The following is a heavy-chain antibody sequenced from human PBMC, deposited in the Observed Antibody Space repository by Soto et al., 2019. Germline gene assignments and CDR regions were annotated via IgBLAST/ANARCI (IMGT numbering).Heavy chain of an antibody. J-gene: IGHJ5*02. CDR3: ARADSGSYYWFDP. Sequence: ASVKVSCKASGGTFSRYAISWVRQAPGQGLEWMGGIIPILGIANYAQKFQGRVTITADKSTSTAYMELSSLRSEDTAVYYCARADSGSYYWFDPWGQGTLVTVSS. V-gene: IGHV1-69*10. CDR2: IIPILGIA. CDR1: GGTFSRYA. D-gene: IGHD1-26*01.